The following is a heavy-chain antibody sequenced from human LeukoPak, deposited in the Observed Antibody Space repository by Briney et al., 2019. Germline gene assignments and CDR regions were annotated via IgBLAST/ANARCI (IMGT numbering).Heavy chain of an antibody. D-gene: IGHD2-2*01. Sequence: PSETLSLTCPVSGGSISSSSNYWGWMRLPPGKGLEWFGSIYYSGSTYYNPSLKSRVTISLDTSKNQFSLKVSSVTAADTAVYYCARTSSSSYGWFDPWGQGTLVTVSS. J-gene: IGHJ5*02. V-gene: IGHV4-39*01. CDR1: GGSISSSSNY. CDR3: ARTSSSSYGWFDP. CDR2: IYYSGST.